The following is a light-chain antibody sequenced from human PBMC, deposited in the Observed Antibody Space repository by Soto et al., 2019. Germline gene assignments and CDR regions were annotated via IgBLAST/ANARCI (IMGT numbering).Light chain of an antibody. J-gene: IGLJ3*02. V-gene: IGLV1-40*01. CDR3: QSYDNRLSAWV. CDR2: GNT. CDR1: TSNIGAGRD. Sequence: QSVLTQPPSVSGAPGQRVTISCTGSTSNIGAGRDVHWYQQLPGTAPKFLIYGNTNRPSGVPERFSGSKSGTSASLAITGLQADDEADYYCQSYDNRLSAWVFGGGTKLTV.